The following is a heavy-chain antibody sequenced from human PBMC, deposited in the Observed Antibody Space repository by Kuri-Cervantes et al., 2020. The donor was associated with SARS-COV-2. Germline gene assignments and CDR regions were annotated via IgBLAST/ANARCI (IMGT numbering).Heavy chain of an antibody. Sequence: GGSLRLSCAASGFTFSSYEMNWVRQAPGKGLEWVSAISGSGGSTYYADSVKGRFTISRDNSKNTLYLQMNSLRAEDTAVYYCAKWGGYCSGGSCSLPFQHWGQGTLVTVSS. D-gene: IGHD2-15*01. V-gene: IGHV3-23*01. CDR2: ISGSGGST. J-gene: IGHJ1*01. CDR1: GFTFSSYE. CDR3: AKWGGYCSGGSCSLPFQH.